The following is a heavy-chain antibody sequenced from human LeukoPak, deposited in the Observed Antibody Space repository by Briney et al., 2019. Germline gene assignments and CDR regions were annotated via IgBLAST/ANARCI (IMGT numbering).Heavy chain of an antibody. Sequence: GGSLRLSCAASGFTLSSYGMHWVRQAPGKGLEWVAVISYDGSNKYYADSVKGRFTISRDNSKNTLYLQMNSLRAEDTAVYYCAKEIVKYSSSWQHFDYWGQGTLVTVSS. J-gene: IGHJ4*02. D-gene: IGHD6-13*01. CDR2: ISYDGSNK. V-gene: IGHV3-30*18. CDR1: GFTLSSYG. CDR3: AKEIVKYSSSWQHFDY.